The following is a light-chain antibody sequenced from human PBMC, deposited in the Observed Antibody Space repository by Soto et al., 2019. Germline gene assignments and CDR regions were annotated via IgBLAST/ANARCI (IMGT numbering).Light chain of an antibody. V-gene: IGKV3-11*01. CDR2: DAS. J-gene: IGKJ5*01. CDR3: QQRSNWPPIT. Sequence: GVKQSPGTLSLSPGERATLSCRASQSVSSYLAWYQQKPGQAPRLLIYDASNRATGIPARFSGSGSGTDFTLTISSLEPEDFAVYYCQQRSNWPPITFGQGTRLEIK. CDR1: QSVSSY.